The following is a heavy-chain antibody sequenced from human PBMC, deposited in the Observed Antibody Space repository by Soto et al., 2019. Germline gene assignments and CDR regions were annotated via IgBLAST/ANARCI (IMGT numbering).Heavy chain of an antibody. CDR3: ARLRDPIYCSGGSCYSEVSYYYYYMDV. CDR1: GYSFTSYW. J-gene: IGHJ6*03. Sequence: PGESLKISCKGSGYSFTSYWIGWVRQMPGKGLEWMGIIYPGDSDTRYSPSFQGQVTISADKSISTAYLQWSSLEASDTAMYYSARLRDPIYCSGGSCYSEVSYYYYYMDVWGKGTTVTVSS. D-gene: IGHD2-15*01. CDR2: IYPGDSDT. V-gene: IGHV5-51*01.